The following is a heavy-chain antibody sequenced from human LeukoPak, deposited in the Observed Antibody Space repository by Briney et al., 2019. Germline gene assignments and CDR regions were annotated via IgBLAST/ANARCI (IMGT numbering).Heavy chain of an antibody. Sequence: SGGSLRLPCAASGFTFSSYWMSWVRQAPGKGLEWVANIKQDGSEKYYVDSVMGRFTISRDNAKNSLYLQMNSLRAEDTAVYYCARGTYDRGAPGTDYFDYWGQGTLVTVSS. CDR3: ARGTYDRGAPGTDYFDY. D-gene: IGHD3-9*01. V-gene: IGHV3-7*01. CDR2: IKQDGSEK. CDR1: GFTFSSYW. J-gene: IGHJ4*02.